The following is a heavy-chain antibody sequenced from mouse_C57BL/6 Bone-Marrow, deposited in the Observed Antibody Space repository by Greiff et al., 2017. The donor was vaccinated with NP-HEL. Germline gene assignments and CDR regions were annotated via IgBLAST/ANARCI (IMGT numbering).Heavy chain of an antibody. CDR1: GYTFTSYW. CDR2: IFPGSGST. CDR3: ERVESSDFHYAMDY. J-gene: IGHJ4*01. D-gene: IGHD3-2*02. V-gene: IGHV1-56*01. Sequence: QVQLQQSGPELVRPGASVKISCKAPGYTFTSYWMQWVRQRPGQGLEWIGEIFPGSGSTYNNEKFKGKATLTVDTSSSTAYMQLSSLTSEDSAVYFCERVESSDFHYAMDYWGQGTSVTVSS.